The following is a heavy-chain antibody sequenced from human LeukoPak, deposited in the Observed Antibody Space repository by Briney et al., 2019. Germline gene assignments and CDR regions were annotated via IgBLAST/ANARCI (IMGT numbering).Heavy chain of an antibody. CDR2: IGTAGDT. Sequence: GGSLRLSCAASGFTFSSYDMHWVRQATGKGLEWVSAIGTAGDTYYPGSVKGRFTISRENAKNSLYLQMNSLRAGDTAVYYCARGGYYYGSGSYYGDFDYWGQGTLVTVSS. CDR1: GFTFSSYD. V-gene: IGHV3-13*01. CDR3: ARGGYYYGSGSYYGDFDY. D-gene: IGHD3-10*01. J-gene: IGHJ4*02.